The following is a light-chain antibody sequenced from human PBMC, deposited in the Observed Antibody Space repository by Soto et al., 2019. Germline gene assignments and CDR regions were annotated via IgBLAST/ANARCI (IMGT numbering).Light chain of an antibody. J-gene: IGKJ1*01. CDR2: GAS. V-gene: IGKV3-15*01. CDR3: QHYNNWPPWT. CDR1: QNVSSN. Sequence: EIVMTQSPATLSVSPGERATLSCRASQNVSSNLAWYQQKPGQAPRLLIYGASTRATGIPARFSGSGSGTEFTLTISSLQSEDFAVYYCQHYNNWPPWTFGQGNKVEIK.